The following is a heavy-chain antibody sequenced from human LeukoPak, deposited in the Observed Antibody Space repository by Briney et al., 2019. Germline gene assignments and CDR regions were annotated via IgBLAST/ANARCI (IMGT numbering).Heavy chain of an antibody. V-gene: IGHV3-23*01. J-gene: IGHJ3*02. CDR1: GFTFSSYA. Sequence: GGSLRLSCAASGFTFSSYAMSWVRQAPGKGLEWVSAISGSGGSTYYADSVKGRFTISRDNSKNTLYLQMNSLRAEDTAVYYCARDDCSGGSCYSHDAFDIWGQGTMVTVSS. CDR2: ISGSGGST. CDR3: ARDDCSGGSCYSHDAFDI. D-gene: IGHD2-15*01.